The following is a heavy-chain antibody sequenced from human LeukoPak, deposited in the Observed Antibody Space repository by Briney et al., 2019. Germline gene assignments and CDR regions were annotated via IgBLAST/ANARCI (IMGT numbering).Heavy chain of an antibody. D-gene: IGHD3-9*01. CDR3: ARGTPLRYFDWLFPPYFDY. Sequence: SETLSLTCTVSGGSISSSSYYWGWIRQPPGKGLEWIGSIYYSGSTYYNPSLKSRVTISVDTSKNQFSLKLSSVTAADTAVYYCARGTPLRYFDWLFPPYFDYWGQGTLVTVSS. CDR2: IYYSGST. CDR1: GGSISSSSYY. V-gene: IGHV4-39*07. J-gene: IGHJ4*02.